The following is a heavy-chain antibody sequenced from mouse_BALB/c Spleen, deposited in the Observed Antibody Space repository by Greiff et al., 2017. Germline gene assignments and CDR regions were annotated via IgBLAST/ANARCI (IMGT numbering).Heavy chain of an antibody. CDR3: GTTSYAMDY. D-gene: IGHD1-1*01. V-gene: IGHV5-4*02. CDR1: GFTFSDYY. Sequence: EVQLVESGGGLVKPGGSLKLSCAASGFTFSDYYMYWVRQTPEKRLEWVATISDGGSYTYYPDSVKGRFTISRDNAKINLYLQMSSLKSEDTAMYYCGTTSYAMDYWGQGTSVTVSS. J-gene: IGHJ4*01. CDR2: ISDGGSYT.